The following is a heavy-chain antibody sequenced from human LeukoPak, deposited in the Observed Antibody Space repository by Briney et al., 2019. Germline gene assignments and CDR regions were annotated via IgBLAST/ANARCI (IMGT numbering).Heavy chain of an antibody. J-gene: IGHJ6*03. Sequence: SVKVSCKASGGTFSSYAISWVRQAPGQGLEWMGRIIPILGIANYAQKFQGRVTITTDESTSTAYMELSSLRSEDTAVYYCARDSHNWNRDYYYMDVWGKGTTVTVSS. CDR2: IIPILGIA. D-gene: IGHD1/OR15-1a*01. CDR1: GGTFSSYA. V-gene: IGHV1-69*04. CDR3: ARDSHNWNRDYYYMDV.